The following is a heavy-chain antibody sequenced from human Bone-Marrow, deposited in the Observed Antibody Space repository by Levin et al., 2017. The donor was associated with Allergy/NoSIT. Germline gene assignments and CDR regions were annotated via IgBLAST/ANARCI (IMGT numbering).Heavy chain of an antibody. CDR2: LSFDGVNE. Sequence: GGSLRLSCLGSEFTLSTYAMHWVRQAPGKGLYWVATLSFDGVNEYYADSVKGRFTISRDESDNTLYLQLTSLRPEDTAVYYCARGSPVGANSYYNGLDVWGQGTTVTVSS. CDR1: EFTLSTYA. CDR3: ARGSPVGANSYYNGLDV. J-gene: IGHJ6*02. D-gene: IGHD2-2*01. V-gene: IGHV3-30*04.